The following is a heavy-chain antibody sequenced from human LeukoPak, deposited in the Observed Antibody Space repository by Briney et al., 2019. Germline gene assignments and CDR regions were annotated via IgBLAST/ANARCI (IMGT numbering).Heavy chain of an antibody. Sequence: GGSLLLSCAGSGFTFINSWMGWVRQAPGKGLEWVANVQHIGGETYYVDSVKGRFTISRDNAKNSVYLQMNSLGADDTAVYYCATYSILNAREFRYWGQGTLVTVSS. CDR3: ATYSILNAREFRY. V-gene: IGHV3-7*01. CDR1: GFTFINSW. J-gene: IGHJ1*01. CDR2: VQHIGGET. D-gene: IGHD4-11*01.